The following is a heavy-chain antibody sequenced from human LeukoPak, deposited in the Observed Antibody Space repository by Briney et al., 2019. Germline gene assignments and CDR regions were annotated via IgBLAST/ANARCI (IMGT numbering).Heavy chain of an antibody. CDR3: AREMKLFGTDRGAFDI. J-gene: IGHJ3*02. Sequence: GGSLRLSCAASGFTFSSYWMHWVRQAPGKGLVWVSRINSEGSITSYADSVKGRFTISRDNAKNTLYLQMNSPRAEDTAVYFCAREMKLFGTDRGAFDIWGQGTMVTVSS. D-gene: IGHD3-10*02. CDR1: GFTFSSYW. V-gene: IGHV3-74*01. CDR2: INSEGSIT.